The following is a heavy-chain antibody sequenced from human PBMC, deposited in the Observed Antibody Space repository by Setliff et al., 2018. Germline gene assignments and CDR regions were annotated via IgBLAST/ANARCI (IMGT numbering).Heavy chain of an antibody. CDR3: ARGYYDILTGYYIGY. Sequence: SETLSLTCTVSGYSISSGDYYWSWIRQPPGKGLEWIGYIYSSGSTYYNPSLKSRVSISVDTSKNQFSLKLSSVTAADTAVYYCARGYYDILTGYYIGYWGQGTLVTVSS. D-gene: IGHD3-9*01. V-gene: IGHV4-30-4*08. CDR2: IYSSGST. CDR1: GYSISSGDYY. J-gene: IGHJ4*02.